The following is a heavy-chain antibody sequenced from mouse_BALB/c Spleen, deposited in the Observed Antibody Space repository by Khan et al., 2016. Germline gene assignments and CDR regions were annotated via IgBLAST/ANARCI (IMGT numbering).Heavy chain of an antibody. D-gene: IGHD2-2*01. CDR3: AREGDDGWFAY. CDR1: GYSITSGYF. V-gene: IGHV3-6*02. Sequence: EVQLQESGPGLVKPSQSLSLTCSVTGYSITSGYFWNWIRQFPGNILEWMGYISYDGYNDYTPSLKNRSSITRDTSKNQFFLKLNPVTTEDTATDYGAREGDDGWFAYWGQGTLVTVSA. J-gene: IGHJ3*01. CDR2: ISYDGYN.